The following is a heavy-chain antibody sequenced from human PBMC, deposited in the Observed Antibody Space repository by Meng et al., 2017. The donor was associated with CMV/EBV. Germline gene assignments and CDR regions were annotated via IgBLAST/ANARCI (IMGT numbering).Heavy chain of an antibody. D-gene: IGHD3-3*01. Sequence: GESLKISCAASGFTFSSYDMHWVRQATGKGLEWVPAIGTAGDTYYPGSVKGRFTISRENAKNSLYLQMNSLRAGDTALYYCARATIFGVAPADAFDIWGQGTMVTVSS. CDR3: ARATIFGVAPADAFDI. CDR1: GFTFSSYD. J-gene: IGHJ3*02. CDR2: IGTAGDT. V-gene: IGHV3-13*01.